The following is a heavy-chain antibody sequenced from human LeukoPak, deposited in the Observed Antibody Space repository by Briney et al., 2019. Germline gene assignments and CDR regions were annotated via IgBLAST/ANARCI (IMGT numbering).Heavy chain of an antibody. D-gene: IGHD4-17*01. CDR2: ISSSGSTI. J-gene: IGHJ4*02. V-gene: IGHV3-48*03. Sequence: GGSLRLSCAASGFTFCSYEMNWVRQAPGKGLERVSYISSSGSTIYYADSVKGRFTISRDNAKNSLYLQMNSLRAEDTAVYYCARDFGGPEDYGHYLLGGTFDYWGQGTLVTVSS. CDR1: GFTFCSYE. CDR3: ARDFGGPEDYGHYLLGGTFDY.